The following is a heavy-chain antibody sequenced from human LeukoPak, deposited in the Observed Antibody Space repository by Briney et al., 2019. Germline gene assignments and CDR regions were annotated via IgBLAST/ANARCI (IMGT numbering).Heavy chain of an antibody. CDR2: ISGDGGST. Sequence: GGSLRLSCAASGFTFADHGMHWVRQAPGKSLEWVSLISGDGGSTYYADSVKGRFTISRDNSKNSLYLQMNSLRTEDTALYYCAKDPSEYYYDSSGYYPDYWGQGTLVTVSS. V-gene: IGHV3-43*02. CDR1: GFTFADHG. D-gene: IGHD3-22*01. CDR3: AKDPSEYYYDSSGYYPDY. J-gene: IGHJ4*01.